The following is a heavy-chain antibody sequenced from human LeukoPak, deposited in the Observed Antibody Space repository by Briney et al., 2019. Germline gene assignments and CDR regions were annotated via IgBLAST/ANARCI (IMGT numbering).Heavy chain of an antibody. CDR3: ATQYYGSGSYYNVGY. J-gene: IGHJ4*02. D-gene: IGHD3-10*01. Sequence: GRSLRLSCAASGFTFSSYGMHWVRQAPGKGLEWVAVISYDGSNKYYADSVKGRFTISRDNSKNTLYLQMNSLRAEDTAVYYCATQYYGSGSYYNVGYWGQGTLVTVSS. CDR2: ISYDGSNK. V-gene: IGHV3-30*03. CDR1: GFTFSSYG.